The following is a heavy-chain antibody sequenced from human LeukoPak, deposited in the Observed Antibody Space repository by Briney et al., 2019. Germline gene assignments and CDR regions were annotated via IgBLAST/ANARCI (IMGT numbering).Heavy chain of an antibody. D-gene: IGHD2/OR15-2a*01. CDR2: ISSDGSST. V-gene: IGHV3-74*01. CDR3: ARDFYDGFALDY. CDR1: GFTFSSYW. J-gene: IGHJ4*02. Sequence: GGSLRLSCAASGFTFSSYWMHWVRQAPGKGLVWVSRISSDGSSTSYADSVKGRFTISRDNARNSLYLQMDNLRAEDTGVYYCARDFYDGFALDYWGQGTLVTVSS.